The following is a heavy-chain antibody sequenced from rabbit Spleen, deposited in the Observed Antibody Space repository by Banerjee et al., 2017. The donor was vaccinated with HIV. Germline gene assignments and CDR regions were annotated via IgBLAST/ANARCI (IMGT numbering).Heavy chain of an antibody. D-gene: IGHD2-1*01. J-gene: IGHJ4*01. CDR3: ARGSATMTMVVTGYYFNL. Sequence: QSLEESGGDLVKPGASLTLTCTASGVSFSSNYYMCWVRQAPGKGLEWIACIYAGSFDSTVYASWAKGRFTISRTSSTTVTLQVTSLTAADTATYFCARGSATMTMVVTGYYFNLWGPGTLVTVS. CDR1: GVSFSSNYY. CDR2: IYAGSFDST. V-gene: IGHV1S40*01.